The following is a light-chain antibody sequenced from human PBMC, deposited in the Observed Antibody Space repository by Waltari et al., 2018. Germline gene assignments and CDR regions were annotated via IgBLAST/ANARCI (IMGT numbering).Light chain of an antibody. CDR3: MQGTHWPLT. V-gene: IGKV2-30*02. CDR1: QSLVHSDGNTS. J-gene: IGKJ4*01. Sequence: DVVMTQSPLSLPVTLGQPASIPCRSSQSLVHSDGNTSLNWFQQRPGQSPRRLIYKVSNRDSGVPDRFSGSGSGTDFTLKISRVEAEDVGVYYCMQGTHWPLTFGGGTKVEIK. CDR2: KVS.